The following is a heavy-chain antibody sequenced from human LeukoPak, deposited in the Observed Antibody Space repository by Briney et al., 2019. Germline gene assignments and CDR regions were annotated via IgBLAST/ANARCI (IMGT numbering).Heavy chain of an antibody. V-gene: IGHV3-48*01. CDR3: ARRQQLVAGGFDY. D-gene: IGHD6-13*01. CDR1: GFSLYGYS. CDR2: ISSSAITI. Sequence: GGSLRLSCAASGFSLYGYSMNWVSQAPGKGLEWISYISSSAITIYYADSVKGRFTISRDNSKNTLYLQMNSLRAEDTAVYYCARRQQLVAGGFDYWGQGTLVTVSS. J-gene: IGHJ4*02.